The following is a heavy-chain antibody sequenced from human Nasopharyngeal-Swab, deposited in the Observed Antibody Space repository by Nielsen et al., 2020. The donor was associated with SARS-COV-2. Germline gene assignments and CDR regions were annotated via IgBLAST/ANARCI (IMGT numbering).Heavy chain of an antibody. CDR3: ARDSVDIVATIAFTWFDP. CDR1: GFTFSSYS. V-gene: IGHV3-48*01. Sequence: GGSLRLSCAASGFTFSSYSMNWVRQAPGKGLEWVSYISSSNSTIYYADSVKGRFTISRDNAKNSLYLQMNSLRAEDTAVYYCARDSVDIVATIAFTWFDPWGQGTLVTVSS. J-gene: IGHJ5*02. D-gene: IGHD5-12*01. CDR2: ISSSNSTI.